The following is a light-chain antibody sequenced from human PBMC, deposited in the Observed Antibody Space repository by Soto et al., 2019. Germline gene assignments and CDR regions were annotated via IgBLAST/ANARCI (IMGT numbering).Light chain of an antibody. CDR3: AAWDDSVSGPV. CDR1: SGSVSTSHY. CDR2: STD. Sequence: QTVVTQEPSFSVSPGGTVTLTCGLHSGSVSTSHYPSWYQQTPGQAPRTLIYSTDKRPSGVPDRFSGSKSGTSASLAISGLRSEDEADYYCAAWDDSVSGPVFGGGTKLTVL. V-gene: IGLV8-61*01. J-gene: IGLJ2*01.